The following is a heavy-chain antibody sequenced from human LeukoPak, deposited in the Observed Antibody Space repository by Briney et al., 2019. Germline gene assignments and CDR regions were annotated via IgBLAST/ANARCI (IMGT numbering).Heavy chain of an antibody. CDR1: GGSVSSSHW. V-gene: IGHV4-4*02. D-gene: IGHD3-22*01. CDR2: IFYSGSH. Sequence: SGTLSLTCAVSGGSVSSSHWWSWVRQAPGQGLMWIGEIFYSGSHNYNPSLKTRVTISIDEPKNQFSLKLSSVTAADTAVYYCARGGSSGRRCDYWGQGTLVTVSS. CDR3: ARGGSSGRRCDY. J-gene: IGHJ4*02.